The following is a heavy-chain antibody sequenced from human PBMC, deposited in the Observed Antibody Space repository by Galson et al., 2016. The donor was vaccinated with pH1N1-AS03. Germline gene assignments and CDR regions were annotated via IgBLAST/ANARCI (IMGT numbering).Heavy chain of an antibody. V-gene: IGHV2-5*01. J-gene: IGHJ4*02. CDR3: ARRSDVGGGFVVFFDS. D-gene: IGHD6-19*01. CDR1: GFSLNTGGEG. CDR2: IYWNDDK. Sequence: PALVKPTQTLTLTCTFSGFSLNTGGEGVAWIRQPPGGALEWLALIYWNDDKRYTPSLKTKLTITKDTSKNQAVLTLTNVDPVDTATYYCARRSDVGGGFVVFFDSWGPGTLVTVS.